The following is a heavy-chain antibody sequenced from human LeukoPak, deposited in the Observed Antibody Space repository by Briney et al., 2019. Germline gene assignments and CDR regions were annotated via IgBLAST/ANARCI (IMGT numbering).Heavy chain of an antibody. CDR2: ISDSGST. Sequence: PSETLSLTCTVSGGSISGYYWSWIRQPPRKGLEYIGHISDSGSTSYNPSLKSRVTISVDTSKNQFSLKLSPVTAADTAVYYCARRRYMDVWGKGTTVTVSS. CDR1: GGSISGYY. V-gene: IGHV4-59*12. J-gene: IGHJ6*03. CDR3: ARRRYMDV.